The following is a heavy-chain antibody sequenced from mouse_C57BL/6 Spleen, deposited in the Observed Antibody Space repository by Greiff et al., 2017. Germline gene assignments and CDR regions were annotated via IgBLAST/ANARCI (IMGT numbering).Heavy chain of an antibody. CDR3: ARPRYYGSSPFAY. J-gene: IGHJ3*01. CDR2: ISGGGGNT. V-gene: IGHV5-9*01. Sequence: EVMLVESGGGLVKPGGSLKLSCAASGFTFSSYTMSWVRQTPEKRLEWVATISGGGGNTYYPDSVKGRFTISRDNAKNTLYLQMSSLRSEDTALYYCARPRYYGSSPFAYWGQGTLVTVSA. D-gene: IGHD1-1*01. CDR1: GFTFSSYT.